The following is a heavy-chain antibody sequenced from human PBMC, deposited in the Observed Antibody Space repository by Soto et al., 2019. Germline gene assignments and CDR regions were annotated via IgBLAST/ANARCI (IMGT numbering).Heavy chain of an antibody. V-gene: IGHV1-69*01. D-gene: IGHD6-19*01. J-gene: IGHJ6*02. CDR1: GDTFSDYA. CDR2: FLPIFRSA. Sequence: QVQLVQSGAEVKKPGSSVKVSCKTSGDTFSDYAISWVREAPGQGLEWMGGFLPIFRSANYAQKFQDRVTITADESTGTSYMGVSSLRPQDTAVYYCATTLRPGVAVAEDYQYYYGMDVWGQGTSVTVSS. CDR3: ATTLRPGVAVAEDYQYYYGMDV.